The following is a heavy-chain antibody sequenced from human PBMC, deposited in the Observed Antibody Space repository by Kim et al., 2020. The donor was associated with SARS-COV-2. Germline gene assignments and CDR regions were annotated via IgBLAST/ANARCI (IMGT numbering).Heavy chain of an antibody. V-gene: IGHV3-15*01. CDR1: GFTFSNAW. Sequence: GGSLRLSCAASGFTFSNAWMSWVRHAPGKGLEWVGRIKSKTDGGTTDYAAPVKGRFTISRDDSKNTLYLQMNSLKTEDTAVYYCTSNWGSPSFYYYYGMDVWGQGTTVTVSS. J-gene: IGHJ6*02. CDR3: TSNWGSPSFYYYYGMDV. CDR2: IKSKTDGGTT. D-gene: IGHD7-27*01.